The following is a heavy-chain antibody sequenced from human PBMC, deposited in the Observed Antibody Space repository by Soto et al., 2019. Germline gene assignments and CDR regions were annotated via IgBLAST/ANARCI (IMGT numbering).Heavy chain of an antibody. CDR1: GGSISNYY. CDR2: IYSNGIT. V-gene: IGHV4-4*07. CDR3: VRLGCGPTDNSGYYLFDS. Sequence: QVRLQESGPGLVKPSETLSLTCSVSGGSISNYYWNWIRQPAGKGLEWIGRIYSNGITYYNPSLTIRVTMSVDTAKNQFSLRLDSVTAADTAVYYCVRLGCGPTDNSGYYLFDSWGQGTLVIVSS. J-gene: IGHJ5*01. D-gene: IGHD3-22*01.